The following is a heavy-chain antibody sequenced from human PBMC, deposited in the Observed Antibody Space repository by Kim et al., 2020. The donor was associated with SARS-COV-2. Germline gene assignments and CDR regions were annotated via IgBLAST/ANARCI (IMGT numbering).Heavy chain of an antibody. Sequence: ADSVKGRFTISRDNSKNTLYLQMNSLRAEDTAVYYCAKSPNGAVEAYFDYWGQGTLVTVSS. V-gene: IGHV3-30*02. J-gene: IGHJ4*02. D-gene: IGHD2-2*01. CDR3: AKSPNGAVEAYFDY.